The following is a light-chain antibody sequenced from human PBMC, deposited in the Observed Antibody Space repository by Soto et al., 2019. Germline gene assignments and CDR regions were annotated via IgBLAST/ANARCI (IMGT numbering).Light chain of an antibody. Sequence: DIQMTQSPSSLSASVGDRVTITCRANQGIRDALGWYQQKPGKVPKRLIYSTSRLQSGVPSRFSGSGSETDFTLTISSPQPEDFATYSCQQTYRTPLTFGGGTKVDIK. J-gene: IGKJ4*01. CDR3: QQTYRTPLT. V-gene: IGKV1-17*01. CDR1: QGIRDA. CDR2: STS.